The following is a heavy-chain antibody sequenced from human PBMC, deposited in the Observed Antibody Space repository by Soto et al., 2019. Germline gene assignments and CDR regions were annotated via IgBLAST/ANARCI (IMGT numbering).Heavy chain of an antibody. J-gene: IGHJ2*01. V-gene: IGHV4-31*03. CDR3: ATLCRGGDCVWYFDL. CDR2: MYYSGST. D-gene: IGHD2-21*02. CDR1: GGSISSDTYY. Sequence: QVQLQESGPGLVKPSQTLSLTCTVSGGSISSDTYYWTWIRHHPGKGLEWIGYMYYSGSTYYNPSLKSRVTISADTSKNQFSLKLTSVTAADTAVYYCATLCRGGDCVWYFDLWGRGTLVTVSS.